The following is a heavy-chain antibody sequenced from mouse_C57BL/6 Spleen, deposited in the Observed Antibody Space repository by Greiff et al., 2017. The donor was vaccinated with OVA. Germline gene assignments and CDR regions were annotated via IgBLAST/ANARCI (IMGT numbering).Heavy chain of an antibody. CDR2: IDPEPGGT. CDR3: TRSANWDRYFDV. V-gene: IGHV1-15*01. Sequence: QVQLQQSGAELVRPGASVTLSCKASGYTFTDYEMHWVKQTPVHGLEWIGAIDPEPGGTAYNQKFKGKAILTADKSSSTAYMELRSLTSEDSAVYYCTRSANWDRYFDVWGTGTTVTVSS. D-gene: IGHD4-1*01. CDR1: GYTFTDYE. J-gene: IGHJ1*03.